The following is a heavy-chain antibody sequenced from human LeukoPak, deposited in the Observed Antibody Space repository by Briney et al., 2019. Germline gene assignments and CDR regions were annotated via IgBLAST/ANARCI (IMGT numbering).Heavy chain of an antibody. J-gene: IGHJ6*02. V-gene: IGHV4-59*01. Sequence: SETLSLTCTVSGGSISSYYWSWIRQPPGKGLEWIGYIYYSGSTNYNPSLKSRVTISVDTSKNQFSLKLSSVTAADTAVYYCAKVLGVRGERYYYYGMDVWGQGTTVTVSS. D-gene: IGHD3-10*01. CDR1: GGSISSYY. CDR2: IYYSGST. CDR3: AKVLGVRGERYYYYGMDV.